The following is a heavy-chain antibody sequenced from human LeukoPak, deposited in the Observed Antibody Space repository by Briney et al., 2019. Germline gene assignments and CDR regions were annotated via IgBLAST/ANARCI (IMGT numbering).Heavy chain of an antibody. CDR2: INHSGST. CDR1: GFTFSSYS. Sequence: GSLRLSCAASGFTFSSYSMNWVRQPPGKGLEWIGEINHSGSTNYNPSLKSRVTISVDTSKNQFSLKLSSVTAADTAVYYCARGSLQLWANFDYWGQGTLVTVSS. V-gene: IGHV4-34*01. J-gene: IGHJ4*02. D-gene: IGHD5-18*01. CDR3: ARGSLQLWANFDY.